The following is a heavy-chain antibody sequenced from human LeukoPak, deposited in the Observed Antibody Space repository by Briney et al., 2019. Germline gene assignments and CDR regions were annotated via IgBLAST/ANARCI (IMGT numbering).Heavy chain of an antibody. CDR1: GYTFTSYG. J-gene: IGHJ4*02. Sequence: ASVKVSCKASGYTFTSYGISWVRQAPGQGLEWMGCISAYNGNTNYAQKLQGRVTMTTDTSTSTAYMELRSLRSDDTAVYYCARDLFFGDTAMVDYWGQGTLVTVSS. V-gene: IGHV1-18*01. CDR2: ISAYNGNT. D-gene: IGHD5-18*01. CDR3: ARDLFFGDTAMVDY.